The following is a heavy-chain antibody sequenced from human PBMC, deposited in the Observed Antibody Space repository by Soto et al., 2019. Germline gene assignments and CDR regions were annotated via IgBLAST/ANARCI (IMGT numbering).Heavy chain of an antibody. D-gene: IGHD2-15*01. J-gene: IGHJ5*02. CDR3: ARDYECSGGSCYENWFDP. CDR2: IIPSFGTA. Sequence: QVQLVQSGAEVKKPGSSVKVSCKASGGTFSSYAISWVRQAPGQGLEWMGGIIPSFGTANYAQKFQGRVTITADESTSTAYMELSSLRSEDTAVYYCARDYECSGGSCYENWFDPWGQGTLVTVSS. V-gene: IGHV1-69*01. CDR1: GGTFSSYA.